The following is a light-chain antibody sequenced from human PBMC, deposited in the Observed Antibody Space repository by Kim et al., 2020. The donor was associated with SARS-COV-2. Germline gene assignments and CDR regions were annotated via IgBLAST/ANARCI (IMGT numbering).Light chain of an antibody. V-gene: IGLV3-19*01. CDR1: SVTTYY. CDR3: NSRDTTSDHIVV. Sequence: GQTVRITCQGDSVTTYYVSGYQQKSGQAPRLVIFDNNRRPSGIPDRFSGSSSGDTASLTITGAQAEDEADYYCNSRDTTSDHIVVFGGGTQLTVL. J-gene: IGLJ2*01. CDR2: DNN.